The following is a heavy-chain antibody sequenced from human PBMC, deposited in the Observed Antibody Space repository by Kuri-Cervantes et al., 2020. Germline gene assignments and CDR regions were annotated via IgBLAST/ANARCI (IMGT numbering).Heavy chain of an antibody. CDR3: ARQWLEDAFDI. D-gene: IGHD6-19*01. V-gene: IGHV2-26*01. Sequence: SGPTLVKPTQTLTLTCTFSGSSLSTSGMRVSWIRQPPGKALEWLAHIFSDDEKSYSTSLKSRLTISKDTSKSQVVLTMTNMDPVDTATYYCARQWLEDAFDIWGQGTMVTVSS. J-gene: IGHJ3*02. CDR1: GSSLSTSGMR. CDR2: IFSDDEK.